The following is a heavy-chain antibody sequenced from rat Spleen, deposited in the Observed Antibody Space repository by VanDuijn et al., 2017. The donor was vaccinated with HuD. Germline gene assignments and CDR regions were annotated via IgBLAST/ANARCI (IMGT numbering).Heavy chain of an antibody. CDR2: ISTGGGNT. CDR3: ARQPLTTVAHWYFDF. Sequence: EVQLVESGGGLVQPGRSMKLSCAALGFTFSNYYMAWVRQAPTKGLEWVASISTGGGNTYYRDSVKGRFTISRVNAKSTLYLQKDRLRSEDTATYYCARQPLTTVAHWYFDFWGPGTMVTVSS. D-gene: IGHD1-8*01. CDR1: GFTFSNYY. J-gene: IGHJ1*01. V-gene: IGHV5-25*01.